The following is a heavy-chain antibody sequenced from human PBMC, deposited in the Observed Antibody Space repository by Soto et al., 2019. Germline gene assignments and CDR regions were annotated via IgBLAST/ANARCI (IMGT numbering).Heavy chain of an antibody. CDR2: IDPSDSYT. CDR1: GYSFTSYW. V-gene: IGHV5-10-1*01. J-gene: IGHJ6*02. D-gene: IGHD3-10*01. CDR3: ARLSGSGSYLYYYYYGMDV. Sequence: GESLKISCQGSGYSFTSYWISWVRQMPGKGLEWMGRIDPSDSYTNYSPSFQGHVTISADKSISTAYLQWSSLKASDTAMYYCARLSGSGSYLYYYYYGMDVWGQGTTVTVSS.